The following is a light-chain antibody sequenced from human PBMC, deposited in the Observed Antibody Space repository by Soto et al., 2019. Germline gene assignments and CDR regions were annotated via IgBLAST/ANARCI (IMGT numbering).Light chain of an antibody. CDR3: QQYNNWGLS. V-gene: IGKV3D-15*01. CDR2: GSS. CDR1: ENVGTN. Sequence: IVMTQSPATLSVSPGEGVTLSCRASENVGTNLAWYQQKPGQAPRLLIYGSSTRATGIPATFSGSGSGTEFTLTSSSLQSEESGIYYCQQYNNWGLSFGGGTKVEIK. J-gene: IGKJ4*01.